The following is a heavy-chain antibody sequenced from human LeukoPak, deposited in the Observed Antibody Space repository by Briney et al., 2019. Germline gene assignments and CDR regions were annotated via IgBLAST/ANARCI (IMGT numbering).Heavy chain of an antibody. CDR1: GFTFSHAW. V-gene: IGHV3-15*01. CDR3: TTIGDY. J-gene: IGHJ4*02. D-gene: IGHD3-16*01. CDR2: IKSKTAGGTT. Sequence: GGSLSLSCAASGFTFSHAWMSWVRQAPGKGLEWVGRIKSKTAGGTTDYAAPVKGRFSVSRDDSKSTLYLQMNSLKSEDTGVYYCTTIGDYWGLGTQVTVSS.